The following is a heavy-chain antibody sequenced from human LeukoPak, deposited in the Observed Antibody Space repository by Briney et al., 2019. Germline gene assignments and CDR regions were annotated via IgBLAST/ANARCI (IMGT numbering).Heavy chain of an antibody. CDR2: INPNSGGT. V-gene: IGHV1-2*02. Sequence: ASVKVSCKASGYTFTGYYMHWVRQAPGQGLEWMGWINPNSGGTNYAQKFQGRVTMTRDTSISTAYMELSRLRSDDTAVYYCARAAVRGVIPLDYWGQGTLVTASS. D-gene: IGHD3-10*01. CDR3: ARAAVRGVIPLDY. J-gene: IGHJ4*02. CDR1: GYTFTGYY.